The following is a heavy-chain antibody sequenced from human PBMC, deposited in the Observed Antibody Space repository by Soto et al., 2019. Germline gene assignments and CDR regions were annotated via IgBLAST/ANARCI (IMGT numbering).Heavy chain of an antibody. Sequence: QVQLQESGPGLVKPSQTLSLTCSVSGGSISSGGYYWSWIRQHPGKGLEWIGYIYYSGSTYYNPSPQRRXTTSVDTSKNQFSLRLNSVTAADTAVYYCVRGVIHWGQGTLVTVSS. J-gene: IGHJ4*02. CDR3: VRGVIH. CDR2: IYYSGST. CDR1: GGSISSGGYY. V-gene: IGHV4-31*03. D-gene: IGHD3-10*01.